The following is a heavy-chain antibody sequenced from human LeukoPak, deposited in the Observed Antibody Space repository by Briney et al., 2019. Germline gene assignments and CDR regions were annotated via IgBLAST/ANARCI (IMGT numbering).Heavy chain of an antibody. Sequence: PGGSLRLSCAASGFTFSSYDVHWVRQATGKGLEWVSAIGTAGDTYYPGSVKGRFTISRENAKNSLYLQMNSLRAGDTAVYYCARGRGRWFGEFSDAFDIWGQGTMVTVSS. CDR2: IGTAGDT. J-gene: IGHJ3*02. V-gene: IGHV3-13*01. CDR1: GFTFSSYD. CDR3: ARGRGRWFGEFSDAFDI. D-gene: IGHD3-10*01.